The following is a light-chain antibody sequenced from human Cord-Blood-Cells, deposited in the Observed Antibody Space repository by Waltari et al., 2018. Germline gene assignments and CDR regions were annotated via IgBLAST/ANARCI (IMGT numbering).Light chain of an antibody. CDR1: SSTIGNTA. CDR3: AAWDDSLNGWV. V-gene: IGLV1-36*01. Sequence: QSVLTQPPSVSEAPRQRVTISCSGSSSTIGNTAVNWYQQLPGKAPKLLIYYDDLLPSGVSDRFSGSKSGTSASLAISGLQSEDEADYYCAAWDDSLNGWVFGGGTKLTVL. CDR2: YDD. J-gene: IGLJ3*02.